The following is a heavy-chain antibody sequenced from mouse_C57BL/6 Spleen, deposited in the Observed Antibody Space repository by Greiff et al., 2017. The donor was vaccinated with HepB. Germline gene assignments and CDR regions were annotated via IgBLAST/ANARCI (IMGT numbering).Heavy chain of an antibody. CDR1: GFTFSSYA. CDR2: ISSGGDYI. V-gene: IGHV5-9-1*02. J-gene: IGHJ4*01. CDR3: TREGYYGSSYVLYAMDY. Sequence: EVQLVESGEGLVKPGGSLKLSCAASGFTFSSYAMSWVRQTPEKRLEWVAYISSGGDYIYYADTVKGRFTISRDNARNTLYLQMSSLKSEDTAMYYCTREGYYGSSYVLYAMDYWGQGTSVTVSS. D-gene: IGHD1-1*01.